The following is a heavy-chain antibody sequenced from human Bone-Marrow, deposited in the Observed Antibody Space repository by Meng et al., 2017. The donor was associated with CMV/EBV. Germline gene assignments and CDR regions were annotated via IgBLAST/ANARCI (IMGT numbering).Heavy chain of an antibody. J-gene: IGHJ5*02. CDR3: AIWSYGDNNWFDP. V-gene: IGHV1-69*02. D-gene: IGHD4-17*01. CDR1: GGTFSSYT. Sequence: SVKVSCKASGGTFSSYTISWVRQAPGQGLEWMGRIIPILGIANYAQKFQGRVTITADKSTSTAYMELSSLRSEDTAVYYCAIWSYGDNNWFDPWGQGTLVTVSS. CDR2: IIPILGIA.